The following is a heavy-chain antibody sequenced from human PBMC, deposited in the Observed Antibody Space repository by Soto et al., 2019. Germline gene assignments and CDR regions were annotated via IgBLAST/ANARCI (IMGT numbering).Heavy chain of an antibody. CDR2: IYYSGST. CDR3: ASYYYDSSGYPGY. CDR1: CGSISSGDYY. J-gene: IGHJ4*02. Sequence: SETLSLTCTVSCGSISSGDYYWSWIRQPPGKGLEWIGYIYYSGSTYYNPSLKSRVTISVDTSKNQFSLKLSSVTAADTAVYYCASYYYDSSGYPGYWGQGTLVTVSS. V-gene: IGHV4-30-4*01. D-gene: IGHD3-22*01.